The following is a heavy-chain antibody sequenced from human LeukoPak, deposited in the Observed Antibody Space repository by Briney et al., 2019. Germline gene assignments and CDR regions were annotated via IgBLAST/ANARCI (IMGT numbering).Heavy chain of an antibody. CDR3: ARVPYCGGDCYLYPDY. V-gene: IGHV1-2*02. CDR1: GYTLPGYY. CDR2: INPNSGGT. D-gene: IGHD2-21*02. J-gene: IGHJ4*02. Sequence: ASVKVSCKSSGYTLPGYYMHWVRQAPGQGLEWMGWINPNSGGTNYAQKFQGRITMTRDTSINTAYMELSRLRSDDTAVYYCARVPYCGGDCYLYPDYWGQGTLVTVSS.